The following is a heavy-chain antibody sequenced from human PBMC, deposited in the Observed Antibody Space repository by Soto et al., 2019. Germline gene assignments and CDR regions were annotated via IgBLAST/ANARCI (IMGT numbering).Heavy chain of an antibody. CDR3: ARRLFSASTDTEPFDS. D-gene: IGHD1-1*01. Sequence: EVQLLESGGGLVQPGGSLVLSCAASRFTFSSYAMSWVRQAPGKGLEWVSSISGGGNDAYYAASVKGRFTISRDNSQNTLYLQMRRLSADDTAVYYCARRLFSASTDTEPFDSWGQGALVTVSS. CDR2: ISGGGNDA. J-gene: IGHJ4*02. V-gene: IGHV3-23*01. CDR1: RFTFSSYA.